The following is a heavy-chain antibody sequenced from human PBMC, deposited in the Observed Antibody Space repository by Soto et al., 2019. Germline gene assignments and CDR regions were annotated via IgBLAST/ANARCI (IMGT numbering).Heavy chain of an antibody. CDR3: AKARGSSTPAPGSY. J-gene: IGHJ4*02. CDR2: ISGSGGST. CDR1: GFTFGSYA. D-gene: IGHD3-16*01. V-gene: IGHV3-23*01. Sequence: PGGSLRLSCAASGFTFGSYAMSWVRQAPGRGLEWVSAISGSGGSTYYADSVKGRFTISRDNSKNTLYLQMNSLGAEDTAVYYWAKARGSSTPAPGSYWGQGSLVTVSS.